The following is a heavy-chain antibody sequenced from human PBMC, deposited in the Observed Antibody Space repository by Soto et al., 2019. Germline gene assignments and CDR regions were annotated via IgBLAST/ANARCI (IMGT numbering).Heavy chain of an antibody. V-gene: IGHV3-66*02. CDR3: AKDQSRYCSGDNCYPTLADY. CDR1: GFTVSSNY. Sequence: GGSLRLSCAASGFTVSSNYMSWVRQAPGKGLEWVSVIYSGGSTYYADSVKGRFTISRDNSKNTLYLQMNSLRAEDTAVYYCAKDQSRYCSGDNCYPTLADYWGQGTLVTVSS. CDR2: IYSGGST. J-gene: IGHJ4*02. D-gene: IGHD2-15*01.